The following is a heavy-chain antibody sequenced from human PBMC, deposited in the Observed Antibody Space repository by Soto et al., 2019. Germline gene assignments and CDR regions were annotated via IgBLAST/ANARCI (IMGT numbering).Heavy chain of an antibody. CDR2: IYYSGST. CDR3: AREIEKTDSGYYDFWSGYWFDP. D-gene: IGHD3-3*01. CDR1: GGSVSSGIYY. Sequence: SETLSLTCTVSGGSVSSGIYYWSWIRQPPGKGLEWIGYIYYSGSTNYNPSLKSRVTISVDTSKNQFSLKLSSVTAADTAVYYCAREIEKTDSGYYDFWSGYWFDPWGQRTLVTVSS. V-gene: IGHV4-61*01. J-gene: IGHJ5*02.